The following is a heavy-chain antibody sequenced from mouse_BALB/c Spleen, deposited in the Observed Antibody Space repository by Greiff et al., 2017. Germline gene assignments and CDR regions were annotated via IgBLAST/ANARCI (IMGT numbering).Heavy chain of an antibody. Sequence: EVKVVESGGGLVQPGGSRKLSCAASGFTFSSFGMHWVRQAPEKGLEWVAYISSGSSTIYYADTVKGRFTISRDNPKNTLFLQMTSLRSEDTAMYYCAREGRRYFDVWGAETTVTVSS. J-gene: IGHJ1*01. CDR3: AREGRRYFDV. D-gene: IGHD2-14*01. V-gene: IGHV5-17*02. CDR2: ISSGSSTI. CDR1: GFTFSSFG.